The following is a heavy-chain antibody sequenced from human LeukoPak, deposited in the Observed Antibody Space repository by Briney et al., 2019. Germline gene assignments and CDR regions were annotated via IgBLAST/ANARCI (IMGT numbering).Heavy chain of an antibody. CDR1: GFIFSGYY. V-gene: IGHV3-11*01. D-gene: IGHD6-13*01. CDR3: ARVYSSSRNGYYYYMDV. CDR2: ISGSGNDI. Sequence: GGSLRLSCATSGFIFSGYYMSWIRQAPGKGLEWVSYISGSGNDISYADSVKGRFTISRDNAKGSLYLQMNSLRAADTAVYYCARVYSSSRNGYYYYMDVWGKGTTVTVSS. J-gene: IGHJ6*03.